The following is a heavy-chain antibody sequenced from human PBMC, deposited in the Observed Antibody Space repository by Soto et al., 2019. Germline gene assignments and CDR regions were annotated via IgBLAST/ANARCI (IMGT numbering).Heavy chain of an antibody. CDR2: INPNGGT. V-gene: IGHV1-2*02. Sequence: QVQLVQSGAEVKRPGASVKVSCKASGYTLTDNYMHWVREAPGQGLEWMGWINPNGGTNYAQKFQGRVTMTRDTSISAAYMDLSRLSSDDTAVYSGARSLTTLTTLLDYWGQGTLVTVSS. J-gene: IGHJ4*02. CDR3: ARSLTTLTTLLDY. D-gene: IGHD4-17*01. CDR1: GYTLTDNY.